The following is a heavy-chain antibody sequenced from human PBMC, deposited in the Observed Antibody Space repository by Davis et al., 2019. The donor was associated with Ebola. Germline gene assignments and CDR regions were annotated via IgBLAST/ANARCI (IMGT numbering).Heavy chain of an antibody. J-gene: IGHJ4*02. CDR3: ARRVGASSGFDY. D-gene: IGHD1-26*01. CDR2: MNPNSGNT. V-gene: IGHV1-8*01. CDR1: RYTFTSYD. Sequence: AASVNVSCKASRYTFTSYDINWVRQATGQGLEWMGWMNPNSGNTGYAQKFQGRITMTRNISISTAYMELSSLRSEDTAVYYCARRVGASSGFDYWGQGSLVTVSS.